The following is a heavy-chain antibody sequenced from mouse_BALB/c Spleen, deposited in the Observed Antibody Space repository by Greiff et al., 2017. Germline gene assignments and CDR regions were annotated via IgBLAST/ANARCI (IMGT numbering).Heavy chain of an antibody. Sequence: EVKVVESGGGLVQPGGSRKLSCAASGFTFSSFGMHWVRQAPEKGLEWVAYISSGSSTIYYADTVKGRFTISRDNPKNTLFLQMTSLRSEDTAMYYCARSGFYYAMDYWGQGTSVTVSS. CDR1: GFTFSSFG. D-gene: IGHD4-1*01. V-gene: IGHV5-17*02. CDR2: ISSGSSTI. CDR3: ARSGFYYAMDY. J-gene: IGHJ4*01.